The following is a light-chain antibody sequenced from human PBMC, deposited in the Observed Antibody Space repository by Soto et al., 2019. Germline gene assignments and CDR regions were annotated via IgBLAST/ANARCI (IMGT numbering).Light chain of an antibody. CDR1: QNLSSSY. V-gene: IGKV3-20*01. CDR3: QQYGNSPLWT. CDR2: GAS. J-gene: IGKJ1*01. Sequence: EIVLTQSPGTLSSSPGERATLSCRASQNLSSSYLTWYQQKPGQAPRLLIYGASSRATGIADRFSGSGSGTDFTLTISRLEPEDFAVYYCQQYGNSPLWTFGQGTKVDIK.